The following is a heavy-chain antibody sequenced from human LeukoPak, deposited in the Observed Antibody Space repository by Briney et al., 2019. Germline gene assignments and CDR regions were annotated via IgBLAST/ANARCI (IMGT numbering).Heavy chain of an antibody. D-gene: IGHD3-10*01. V-gene: IGHV3-74*01. CDR1: GFTFSSYW. J-gene: IGHJ6*02. CDR3: ERDPPFKPVWFGESQTLAETYGMDV. Sequence: QPGGSLRVSCAASGFTFSSYWMHWVRQAPGKGLVWVSRLNSDGSSTSYADSVRVRFTSSRDNTKNSLYLQMNSLRVADTGVYYCERDPPFKPVWFGESQTLAETYGMDVWGQGTTVTVSS. CDR2: LNSDGSST.